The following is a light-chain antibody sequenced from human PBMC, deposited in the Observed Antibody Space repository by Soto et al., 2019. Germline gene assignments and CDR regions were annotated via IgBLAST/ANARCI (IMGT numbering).Light chain of an antibody. V-gene: IGKV3-15*01. CDR2: GAS. Sequence: EILMTQSPGTLSVSPGEGATLSCRASQSVRSNVAWYQQKPGQAPRLLIYGASTRATGVPARFSGSGSGTEFTLTISSLQSEDYAIYHCQQYNNWPQTFGQGTKV. J-gene: IGKJ1*01. CDR3: QQYNNWPQT. CDR1: QSVRSN.